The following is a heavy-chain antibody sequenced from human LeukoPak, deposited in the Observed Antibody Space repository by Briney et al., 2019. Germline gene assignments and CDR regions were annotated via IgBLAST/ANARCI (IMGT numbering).Heavy chain of an antibody. CDR1: GASISNYY. J-gene: IGHJ6*03. V-gene: IGHV4-4*07. CDR2: IYTSGST. CDR3: ARVVRSGYYNDYYYYMDV. Sequence: SETLSLTCTVSGASISNYYWTWIRQPAGKGLEWIGRIYTSGSTIYNPSLKSRVTMSVDASKSRFSLRLSSVTAADTAVYYCARVVRSGYYNDYYYYMDVWGKGTTVTVSS. D-gene: IGHD3-3*01.